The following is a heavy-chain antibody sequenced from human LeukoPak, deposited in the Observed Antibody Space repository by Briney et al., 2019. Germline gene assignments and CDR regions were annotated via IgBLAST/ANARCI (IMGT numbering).Heavy chain of an antibody. V-gene: IGHV3-23*01. D-gene: IGHD5-12*01. J-gene: IGHJ4*02. Sequence: GGSLRLSRAASGFTFSTYAVNWVRQASGKGLEWVSTISGSGGSTYYADSVKGRFTISRDSSKNTLYLQMNSLRAEDTAVYYCAAGRSGYDQLDYWGQGTLVTVSS. CDR1: GFTFSTYA. CDR3: AAGRSGYDQLDY. CDR2: ISGSGGST.